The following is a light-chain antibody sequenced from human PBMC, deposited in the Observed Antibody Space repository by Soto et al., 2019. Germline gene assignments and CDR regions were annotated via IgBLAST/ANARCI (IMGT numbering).Light chain of an antibody. CDR2: DAS. V-gene: IGKV3-20*01. CDR3: QQYGSSPLT. J-gene: IGKJ4*01. Sequence: EIVFTQSPGTLSLSPGERATLSCRASQSVSSSYLAWYQQKPGQAPRLLIYDASNRATGIPARFSGSGSGTDFTLTISSLEPEDFAVYYCQQYGSSPLTFGGGTKVDIK. CDR1: QSVSSSY.